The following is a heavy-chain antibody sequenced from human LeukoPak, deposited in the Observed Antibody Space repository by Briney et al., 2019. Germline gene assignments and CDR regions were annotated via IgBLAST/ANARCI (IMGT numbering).Heavy chain of an antibody. V-gene: IGHV1-46*01. D-gene: IGHD5-24*01. CDR3: ARDRSVEMATVPDY. CDR1: GYTFTSQY. CDR2: INPSSGGT. Sequence: ASVKVSCKASGYTFTSQYMHWLRQAPGQGLEWMGVINPSSGGTNFAPKFQGGLTVTRDTSTSTVYMELSSLRSEDTAVYYCARDRSVEMATVPDYWGQGTLVTVSS. J-gene: IGHJ4*02.